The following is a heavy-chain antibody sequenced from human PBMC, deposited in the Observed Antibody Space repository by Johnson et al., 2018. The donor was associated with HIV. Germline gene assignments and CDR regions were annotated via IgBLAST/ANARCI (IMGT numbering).Heavy chain of an antibody. CDR1: GFTFSSYT. CDR2: ISYDGSNK. V-gene: IGHV3-30-3*01. J-gene: IGHJ3*02. CDR3: ARIVRMTTVVIGDAFDI. Sequence: QVQLVESGGGVVQPGRSLRLSCAASGFTFSSYTMHWVRQAPGKGLEWVAVISYDGSNKYYGDSVKGRCTITRDNSKNTLYLQLNSLRAEDTAVYYCARIVRMTTVVIGDAFDIWGQGTKVTVSS. D-gene: IGHD4-23*01.